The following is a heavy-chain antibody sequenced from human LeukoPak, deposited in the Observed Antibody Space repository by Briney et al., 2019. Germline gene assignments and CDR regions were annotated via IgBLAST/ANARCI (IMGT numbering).Heavy chain of an antibody. V-gene: IGHV3-23*01. D-gene: IGHD1-26*01. CDR3: AKDQGAHGSLFDY. CDR2: VSSSGGST. CDR1: GFTFSSYA. Sequence: PGGSLRLSCAASGFTFSSYAMSWVRQAPGKGLEWVSAVSSSGGSTYYADSVKGRFAISRDNSNNTLYLQMSSLRAEDTAVYCCAKDQGAHGSLFDYWGQGTLVTVSS. J-gene: IGHJ4*02.